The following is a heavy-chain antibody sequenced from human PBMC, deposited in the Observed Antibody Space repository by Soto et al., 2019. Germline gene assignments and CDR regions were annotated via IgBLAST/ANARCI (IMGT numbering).Heavy chain of an antibody. CDR3: ARVGHYDFWSGYYKLGGVFDY. CDR2: IYYSGST. CDR1: GGSISSYY. D-gene: IGHD3-3*01. V-gene: IGHV4-59*01. J-gene: IGHJ4*02. Sequence: PSETLSLTCTVSGGSISSYYWSWIRQPPGKGLEWIGYIYYSGSTNYNPSLKSRVTISVDTSKNQFSLKLSSVTAADTAVYYCARVGHYDFWSGYYKLGGVFDYWGQGTLVTVSS.